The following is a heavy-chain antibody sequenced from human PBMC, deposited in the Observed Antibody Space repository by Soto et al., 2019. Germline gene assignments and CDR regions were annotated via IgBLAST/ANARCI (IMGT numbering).Heavy chain of an antibody. CDR1: GDSISSYY. Sequence: QVQLRQSGPGLVKPSETLSLTCTASGDSISSYYWSWIRQPAGQGMEWIGRIHTTENTNNNHSLRSRVIMSVETSNNHFSLKLTSLPAADAAVYYCARGLMLAAGLYFDYWGQGTLVTVSS. V-gene: IGHV4-4*07. D-gene: IGHD6-13*01. CDR2: IHTTENT. J-gene: IGHJ4*02. CDR3: ARGLMLAAGLYFDY.